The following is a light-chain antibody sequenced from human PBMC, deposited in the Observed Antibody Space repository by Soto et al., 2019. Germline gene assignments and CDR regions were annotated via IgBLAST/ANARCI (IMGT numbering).Light chain of an antibody. CDR2: GAS. V-gene: IGKV3-20*01. CDR3: QQYKNWPL. Sequence: ELVLTQSPGTLSFSPGERATLSCRASQSVNNNYLAWYQQKPGQAPRLLINGASSRATGIPDRFSGSGSGTDFTLTISRLEPEDFAVYYCQQYKNWPLFGQGTRLEIK. CDR1: QSVNNNY. J-gene: IGKJ5*01.